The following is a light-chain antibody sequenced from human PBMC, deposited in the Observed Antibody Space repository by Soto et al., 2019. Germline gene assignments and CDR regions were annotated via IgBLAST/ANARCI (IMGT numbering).Light chain of an antibody. V-gene: IGKV3-15*01. CDR1: QSVSSN. CDR2: GAS. J-gene: IGKJ1*01. CDR3: QQYNNWPWT. Sequence: EIGMTKSPATLSVSPGERATLSCRASQSVSSNLAWYQQKPGQAPRLLIYGASTRATGIPARFSGSGSGTEFTLTISSLQSEDFAVYYCQQYNNWPWTFGQGTKVDIK.